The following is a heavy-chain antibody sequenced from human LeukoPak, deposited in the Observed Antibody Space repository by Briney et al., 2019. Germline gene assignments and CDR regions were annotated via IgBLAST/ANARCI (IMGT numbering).Heavy chain of an antibody. J-gene: IGHJ4*02. V-gene: IGHV4-61*02. Sequence: SETLSLTCSVSGDSISSGSFYWSWIRQPAGRGLEWIGRIYTSGATNYNPSLKSRVTISVDTSKNQFSLKLSSVTAADTAVYYCARDVIAAPGTSDYWGQGALVTVSS. CDR1: GDSISSGSFY. CDR2: IYTSGAT. D-gene: IGHD6-13*01. CDR3: ARDVIAAPGTSDY.